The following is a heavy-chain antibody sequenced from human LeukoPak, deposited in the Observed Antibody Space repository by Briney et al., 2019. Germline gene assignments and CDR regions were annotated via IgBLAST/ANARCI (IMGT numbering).Heavy chain of an antibody. D-gene: IGHD3-16*01. CDR3: ASLMGGYYGMDV. CDR1: GGTFSSYA. J-gene: IGHJ6*04. V-gene: IGHV1-69*13. CDR2: IIPIFGTA. Sequence: ASVKVSCKASGGTFSSYAISWVRQAPGQGLEWMGGIIPIFGTANYAQKFQGRATITADESTSTAYMELSSLRSEDTAVYYCASLMGGYYGMDVWGKGTTVTVSS.